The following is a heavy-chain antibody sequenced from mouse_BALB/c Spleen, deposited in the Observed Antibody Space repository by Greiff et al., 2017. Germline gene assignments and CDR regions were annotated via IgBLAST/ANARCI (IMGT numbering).Heavy chain of an antibody. CDR2: IYPGNVNT. CDR1: GYTFTSYY. D-gene: IGHD6-5*01. CDR3: ARGPNFFDY. Sequence: QVQLQQSGPELVKPGASVRISCKASGYTFTSYYIHWVKQRPGQGLEWIGWIYPGNVNTKYNEKFKGKATLTADKSSSTAYMQLSSLTSEDSAVYFCARGPNFFDYWGQGTTLTVSS. J-gene: IGHJ2*01. V-gene: IGHV1S56*01.